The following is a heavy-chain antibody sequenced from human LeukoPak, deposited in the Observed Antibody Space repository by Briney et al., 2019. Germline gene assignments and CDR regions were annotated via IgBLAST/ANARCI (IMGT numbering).Heavy chain of an antibody. Sequence: GGSLRLSCAESGFTFSSYGVHWVRQAPGKGLEWVAIIWYDGSVKNYADSVKGRFTISRDNSKSTLYLQMSSLGAEDTALYYCARSPNYGSGRYYFDSWGQGILVTVSS. V-gene: IGHV3-33*01. CDR3: ARSPNYGSGRYYFDS. CDR1: GFTFSSYG. J-gene: IGHJ4*02. D-gene: IGHD3-10*01. CDR2: IWYDGSVK.